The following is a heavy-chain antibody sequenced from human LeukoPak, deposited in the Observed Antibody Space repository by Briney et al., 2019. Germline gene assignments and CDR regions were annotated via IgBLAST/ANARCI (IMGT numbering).Heavy chain of an antibody. J-gene: IGHJ3*02. V-gene: IGHV3-64*01. CDR1: GFTFSTYG. CDR3: AKWVFYDSESPSNDAFDI. Sequence: GGSLRLSCAASGFTFSTYGMHWVRQAPGKGLEYVSAISSNGGSTYYANSVKGRFTISRDHAKNSLYLQMNSLRAEDTAVYYCAKWVFYDSESPSNDAFDIWGQGTMVTVSS. D-gene: IGHD3-10*01. CDR2: ISSNGGST.